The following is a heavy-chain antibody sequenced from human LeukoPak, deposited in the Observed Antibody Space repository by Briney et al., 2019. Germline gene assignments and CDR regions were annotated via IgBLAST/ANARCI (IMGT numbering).Heavy chain of an antibody. J-gene: IGHJ4*02. Sequence: SETLSLTCTVSGGSISSYYWSWIRQPAGKGLEWIGRIYTSGSTNYNPSLKSRVTISVDTSKNQFSLKLSSVTAADTAVYYCARGLRSSAPGDYWGQGTLVTVSS. CDR3: ARGLRSSAPGDY. D-gene: IGHD3-3*01. CDR1: GGSISSYY. CDR2: IYTSGST. V-gene: IGHV4-4*07.